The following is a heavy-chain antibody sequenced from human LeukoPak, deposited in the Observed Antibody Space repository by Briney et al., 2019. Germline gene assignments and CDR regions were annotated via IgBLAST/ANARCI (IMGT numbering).Heavy chain of an antibody. D-gene: IGHD6-13*01. CDR1: GFSLSTSGVG. CDR3: ARGAAAGTNFDY. J-gene: IGHJ4*02. CDR2: IYWDDDK. Sequence: SGPTLVKPTQTLTLTCTFSGFSLSTSGVGVGWIRQPPGKALEWLAPIYWDDDKRYSPSLKSRLTITKDTSKNQVVLTMTNMDPVDTATYYCARGAAAGTNFDYWGQGTLVTVSS. V-gene: IGHV2-5*02.